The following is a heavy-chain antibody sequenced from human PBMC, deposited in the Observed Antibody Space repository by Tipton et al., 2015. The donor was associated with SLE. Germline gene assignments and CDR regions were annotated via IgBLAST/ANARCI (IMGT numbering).Heavy chain of an antibody. CDR3: ARGKDSGSYLYYYYYMDV. V-gene: IGHV4-34*01. CDR1: GGSFSGYY. CDR2: INHSGST. J-gene: IGHJ6*03. Sequence: TLSLTCAVYGGSFSGYYWRWIRQPPGKGLEWIGEINHSGSTNYNPSLKSRVTISVDTSKNQFSLKLSSVTAADTAVYYCARGKDSGSYLYYYYYMDVWGKGTTVTVSS. D-gene: IGHD1-26*01.